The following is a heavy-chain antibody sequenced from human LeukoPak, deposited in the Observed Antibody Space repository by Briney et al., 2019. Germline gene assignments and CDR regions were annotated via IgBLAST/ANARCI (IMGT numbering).Heavy chain of an antibody. J-gene: IGHJ1*01. V-gene: IGHV4-59*01. CDR3: ARSPTYYYDSSGYYPRYFQH. Sequence: PSQTLSLTCTVSGGSISSYYWSWIRQPPGKGLEWIGYIYYSGSTNYNPSLKSRVTISVDTSKNQFSLKLSSVTAADTAVYYCARSPTYYYDSSGYYPRYFQHWGQGTLVTVSS. D-gene: IGHD3-22*01. CDR2: IYYSGST. CDR1: GGSISSYY.